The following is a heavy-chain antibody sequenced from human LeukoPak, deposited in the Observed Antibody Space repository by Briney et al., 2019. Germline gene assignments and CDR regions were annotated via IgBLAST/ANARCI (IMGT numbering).Heavy chain of an antibody. CDR3: ATGSYSSSWYWFDP. CDR1: GYSFTSYW. V-gene: IGHV5-10-1*01. J-gene: IGHJ5*02. Sequence: RGESLKISCKGSGYSFTSYWISWVRQMPGKGLEWMGRIDPSDSYTNYSPSFQGHVTISADKSISIAYLQWGSLKASDTAMYYCATGSYSSSWYWFDPWGQGTLVTVSS. D-gene: IGHD6-13*01. CDR2: IDPSDSYT.